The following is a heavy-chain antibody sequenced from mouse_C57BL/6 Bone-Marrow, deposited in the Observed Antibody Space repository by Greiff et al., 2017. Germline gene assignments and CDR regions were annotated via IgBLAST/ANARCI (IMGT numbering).Heavy chain of an antibody. CDR1: GYTFTDYY. Sequence: EVQLQQSGPELVKPGASVKISCKASGYTFTDYYMNWVKQSHGKSLEWIGDINPNNGGTSYNQKFKGKATLTVDKSSSTAYMELRSLTSEDSAVYYCARWGTVVDYWGQGTTLTVSS. V-gene: IGHV1-26*01. CDR2: INPNNGGT. D-gene: IGHD1-1*01. J-gene: IGHJ2*01. CDR3: ARWGTVVDY.